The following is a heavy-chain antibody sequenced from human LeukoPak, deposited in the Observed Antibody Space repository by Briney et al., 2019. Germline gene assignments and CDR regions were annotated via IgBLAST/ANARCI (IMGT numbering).Heavy chain of an antibody. V-gene: IGHV4-39*01. CDR3: ASISDVKVGAIRFDY. D-gene: IGHD1-26*01. CDR2: IYYSGST. Sequence: SETLSLTCTVSGGSISSSSYYWGWIRQPPGKGLEWIGSIYYSGSTYYNPSLKSRVTISVDTSKNQFSLKLSSVTAADTAVYYCASISDVKVGAIRFDYWGQGTLVTVSS. J-gene: IGHJ4*02. CDR1: GGSISSSSYY.